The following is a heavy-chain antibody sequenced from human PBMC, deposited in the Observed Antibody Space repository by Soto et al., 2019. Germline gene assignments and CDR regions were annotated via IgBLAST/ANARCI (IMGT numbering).Heavy chain of an antibody. CDR2: ISGYNGNI. CDR1: GYTFNRYG. D-gene: IGHD4-17*01. Sequence: QVQLVQAGDEVKKPGASVKVSCKASGYTFNRYGLSWVRQAPGQGLEWMGWISGYNGNIKIAQKFQDRVTMTTDTSTSTAYMELRSLRSDDTAVYYCARHGASILNGMDVWGQGTTVTVSS. CDR3: ARHGASILNGMDV. J-gene: IGHJ6*02. V-gene: IGHV1-18*01.